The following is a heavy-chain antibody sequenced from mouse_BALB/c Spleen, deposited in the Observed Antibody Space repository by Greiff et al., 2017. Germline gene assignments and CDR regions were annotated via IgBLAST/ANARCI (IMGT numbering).Heavy chain of an antibody. V-gene: IGHV1-5*01. D-gene: IGHD2-1*01. CDR1: GYSFTSYW. CDR3: TRQGDYGNYEYFDD. CDR2: IYPGNSDT. J-gene: IGHJ1*01. Sequence: VQLQQSGTVLARPGASVKMSCKASGYSFTSYWMHWVKQRPGQGLEWIGAIYPGNSDTSYNQKFKGKAKLTAVTSASTAYMELSSLTNEDSAVYYCTRQGDYGNYEYFDDWGAGTTVTVSS.